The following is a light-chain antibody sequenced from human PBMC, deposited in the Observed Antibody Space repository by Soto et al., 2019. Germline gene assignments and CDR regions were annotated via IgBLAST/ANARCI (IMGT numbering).Light chain of an antibody. J-gene: IGLJ2*01. CDR2: AVS. V-gene: IGLV2-8*01. CDR1: SSDIGGYNY. CDR3: SSYAGRTPP. Sequence: QSARTQRASASGSHGQSVTISCTGTSSDIGGYNYLSRYQQHPGKSPKLMIYAVSKRPSGVPDRFAGYKSGNTDSLTVSALQAEHDADYYCSSYAGRTPPFGGGTKLTV.